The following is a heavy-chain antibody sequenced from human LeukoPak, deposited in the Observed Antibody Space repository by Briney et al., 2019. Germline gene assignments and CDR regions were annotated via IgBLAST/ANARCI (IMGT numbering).Heavy chain of an antibody. D-gene: IGHD3-10*01. CDR2: ISYDGSNK. V-gene: IGHV3-30*03. Sequence: GGSLRLSCAASGFTFSSYGMHWVRQAPGKGLEWVAVISYDGSNKYYADSVKGRFTISRDNSKNTLYLQMNSLRAEDTAVYYCAREGKDQDFDYWGQGTLVTVSS. J-gene: IGHJ4*02. CDR1: GFTFSSYG. CDR3: AREGKDQDFDY.